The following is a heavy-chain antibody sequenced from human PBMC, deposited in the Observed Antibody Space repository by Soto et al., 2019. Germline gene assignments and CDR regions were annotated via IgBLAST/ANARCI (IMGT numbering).Heavy chain of an antibody. V-gene: IGHV4-34*01. CDR1: GGSFSGYY. D-gene: IGHD4-17*01. Sequence: SETLSLTCAVYGGSFSGYYWSWIRQPPGKGLEWIGEINHSGSTNYNPSLKSRVTISVDTSKNQFSLKLSSVTAADTAVYYRARATFDYGERLGWFDPWGQGTLVTVSS. J-gene: IGHJ5*02. CDR2: INHSGST. CDR3: ARATFDYGERLGWFDP.